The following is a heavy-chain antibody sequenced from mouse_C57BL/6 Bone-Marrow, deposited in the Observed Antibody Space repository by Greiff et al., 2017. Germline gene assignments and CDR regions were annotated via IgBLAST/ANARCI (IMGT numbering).Heavy chain of an antibody. CDR3: APLWLRNY. V-gene: IGHV1-50*01. D-gene: IGHD2-2*01. J-gene: IGHJ2*01. CDR1: GYTFTSYW. Sequence: QVQLQQSGAELVKPGASVKLSCKASGYTFTSYWMQWVKQRPGQGLEWIGEIDPSDSSTNYNQKFKGKATLTVDTSSSTAYVQLSSLTSEDSAVYYCAPLWLRNYWGQGTTLTVSS. CDR2: IDPSDSST.